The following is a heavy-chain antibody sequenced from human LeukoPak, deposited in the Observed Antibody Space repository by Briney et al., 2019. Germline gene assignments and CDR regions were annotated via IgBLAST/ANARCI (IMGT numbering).Heavy chain of an antibody. V-gene: IGHV3-30-3*01. J-gene: IGHJ4*02. D-gene: IGHD2-21*02. Sequence: PGRSLRLSCAASGFTLSNYDMHWVRQAPGKGLEWVAVISYDGNNKDFADSVKGRFTISRDNSKNTLYLQMNSLRAEDTAVYYCARGNNVLMVTGCFDYWGQGTLVTVSS. CDR1: GFTLSNYD. CDR2: ISYDGNNK. CDR3: ARGNNVLMVTGCFDY.